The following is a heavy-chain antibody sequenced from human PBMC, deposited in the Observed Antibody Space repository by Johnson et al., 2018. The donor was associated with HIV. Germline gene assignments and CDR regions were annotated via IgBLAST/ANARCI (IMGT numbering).Heavy chain of an antibody. CDR3: ARELEFGDLRKNDAFDI. D-gene: IGHD3-10*01. CDR2: ISSAGTDK. V-gene: IGHV3-30*03. J-gene: IGHJ3*02. CDR1: GFTFSSFG. Sequence: QMQLVESGGGVVQPGRSLILSCAVSGFTFSSFGMHWVRQAPGKGLEWMAVISSAGTDKYYADSVKGRFTISRDNSKNTLYLQMNSLRAGDTAVYYCARELEFGDLRKNDAFDIWGQGTMVTVSS.